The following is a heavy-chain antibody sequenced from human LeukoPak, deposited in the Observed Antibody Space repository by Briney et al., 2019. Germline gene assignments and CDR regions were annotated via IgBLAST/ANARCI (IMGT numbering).Heavy chain of an antibody. CDR3: ARDHGGKVDRYFDL. Sequence: ASVKVSCKASGYPFASYGISWVRQAPGQGLEWMGWISAYKGNTNYAQKFQGRVTMTTDTSTSTAYMELRSLRSDDTAVYYCARDHGGKVDRYFDLWGRGTLVTVSS. D-gene: IGHD2-15*01. V-gene: IGHV1-18*01. CDR2: ISAYKGNT. J-gene: IGHJ2*01. CDR1: GYPFASYG.